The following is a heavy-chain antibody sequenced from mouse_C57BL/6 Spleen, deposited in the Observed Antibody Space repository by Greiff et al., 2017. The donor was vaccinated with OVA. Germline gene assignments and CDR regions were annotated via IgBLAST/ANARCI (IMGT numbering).Heavy chain of an antibody. Sequence: QVHVKQSGPGLVQPSQSLSITCTVSGFSLTSYGVHWVRQSPGKGLEWLGVIWRGGSTDYNAAFMSRLSITKDNSKSQVFFKMNSLQADDTAIYYCAKGTRGSSYEYLDYWGQGTTLTVSS. CDR2: IWRGGST. V-gene: IGHV2-5*01. J-gene: IGHJ2*01. CDR3: AKGTRGSSYEYLDY. CDR1: GFSLTSYG. D-gene: IGHD1-1*01.